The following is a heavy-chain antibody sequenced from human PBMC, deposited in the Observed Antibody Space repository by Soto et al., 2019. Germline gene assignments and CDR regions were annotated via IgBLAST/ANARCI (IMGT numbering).Heavy chain of an antibody. Sequence: ASVKVSCKASGGTFDNYAVSWVRQAPGQGLEWMGGIIPMFETVNYAQRFQGRLTIAADESTSTAYMELTSPTSADTAIYFCARGLRTGNYGMDVWGQGPTVTVSS. V-gene: IGHV1-69*13. CDR1: GGTFDNYA. J-gene: IGHJ6*02. CDR2: IIPMFETV. CDR3: ARGLRTGNYGMDV. D-gene: IGHD2-15*01.